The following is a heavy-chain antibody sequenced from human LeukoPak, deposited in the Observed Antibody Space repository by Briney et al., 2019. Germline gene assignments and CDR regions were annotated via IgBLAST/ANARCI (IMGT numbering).Heavy chain of an antibody. Sequence: AGGSLRLSCAASGFTFSSYGMHWVRQAPGKGLEWVAFIRYDGSNKYYADSVKGRFTTSRDNSKNTLYLQMNSLRAEDTAVYYCAKDRGYSGSYLDYWGQGTLVTVSS. CDR2: IRYDGSNK. V-gene: IGHV3-30*02. CDR1: GFTFSSYG. J-gene: IGHJ4*02. CDR3: AKDRGYSGSYLDY. D-gene: IGHD1-26*01.